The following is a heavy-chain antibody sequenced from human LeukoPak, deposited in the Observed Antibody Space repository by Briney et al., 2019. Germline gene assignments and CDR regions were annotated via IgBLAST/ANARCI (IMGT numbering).Heavy chain of an antibody. CDR3: AKDQYFTSVKNAFDI. J-gene: IGHJ3*02. V-gene: IGHV3-23*01. CDR2: ISGSGGST. CDR1: RFTFSSYD. Sequence: GGSLRLSCAASRFTFSSYDMSWVRQAPGKGMEWVSAISGSGGSTYYADPVKGRFTISRDNSKNTLYLQMNSLRAEDTAVHYCAKDQYFTSVKNAFDIWGQGTMVTVSS. D-gene: IGHD2-2*01.